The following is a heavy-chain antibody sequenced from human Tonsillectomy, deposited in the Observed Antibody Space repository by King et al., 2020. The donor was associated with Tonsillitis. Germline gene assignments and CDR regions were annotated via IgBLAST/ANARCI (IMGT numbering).Heavy chain of an antibody. V-gene: IGHV3-15*01. D-gene: IGHD3-10*01. CDR3: TTDGLNFGFSMDM. CDR2: IKSKGDGETT. J-gene: IGHJ6*02. Sequence: VKLVESGGGLVEPGGSLRLSCAASGFNFNNAWMNWVRQAPGKGLEWIGHIKSKGDGETTNYAAPVKGRFSISRDDSKTTLYLQMNSLTTEDTAVYYCTTDGLNFGFSMDMWGQGTTVTVSS. CDR1: GFNFNNAW.